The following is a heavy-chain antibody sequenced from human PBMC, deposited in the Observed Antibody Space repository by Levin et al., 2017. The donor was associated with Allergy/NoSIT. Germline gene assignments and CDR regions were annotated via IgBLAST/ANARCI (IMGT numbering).Heavy chain of an antibody. D-gene: IGHD3-10*01. CDR3: ARGGWFGELCIDY. Sequence: GGSLRLSCAASGFTFSSYAMHWVRQAPGKGLEWVAVISYDGSNKYYADSVKGRFTISRDNSKNTLYLQMNSLRAEDTAVYYCARGGWFGELCIDYWGQGTLVTVSS. CDR1: GFTFSSYA. J-gene: IGHJ4*02. V-gene: IGHV3-30-3*01. CDR2: ISYDGSNK.